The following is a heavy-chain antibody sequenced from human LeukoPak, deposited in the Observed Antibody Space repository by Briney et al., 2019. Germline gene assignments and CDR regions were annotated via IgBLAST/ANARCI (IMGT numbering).Heavy chain of an antibody. CDR1: GGSISSGDYY. D-gene: IGHD3-22*01. Sequence: SQTLSLTCTVSGGSISSGDYYWSWIRQPPGKGLEWIAYMYYSGSTYYNPSLKSRVTMSADTSKNQLSLKLSSVTAADTAVYYCARPYYYDSRIDPWGQGILVTASS. J-gene: IGHJ5*02. CDR2: MYYSGST. V-gene: IGHV4-30-4*01. CDR3: ARPYYYDSRIDP.